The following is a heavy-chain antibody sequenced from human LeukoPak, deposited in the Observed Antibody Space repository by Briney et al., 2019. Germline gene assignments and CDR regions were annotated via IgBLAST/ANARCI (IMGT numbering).Heavy chain of an antibody. Sequence: GGSLRLSCAASGFTFSSYGMHWVRQAPGKGLEWVAVISYDGSNKYYADSVKGRFTISRDNSKNTLYLQMNSPRAEDTAVYYCARDYFDYWGQGTLVTVSS. CDR3: ARDYFDY. J-gene: IGHJ4*02. V-gene: IGHV3-30*03. CDR1: GFTFSSYG. CDR2: ISYDGSNK.